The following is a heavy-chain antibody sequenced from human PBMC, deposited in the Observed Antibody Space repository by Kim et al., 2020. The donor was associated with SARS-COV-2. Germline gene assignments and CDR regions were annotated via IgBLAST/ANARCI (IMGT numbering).Heavy chain of an antibody. Sequence: GGSLRLSCVASGFSFSSYWMHWVRQAPGKGLVWVSRINPDGSATSHADSVKGRFTISRDNAKNTVYLQMNSLRAEDTAVFYCTRDVRYSGYEALFDQWGQGTLVTVSS. CDR3: TRDVRYSGYEALFDQ. CDR1: GFSFSSYW. V-gene: IGHV3-74*01. CDR2: INPDGSAT. J-gene: IGHJ4*02. D-gene: IGHD5-12*01.